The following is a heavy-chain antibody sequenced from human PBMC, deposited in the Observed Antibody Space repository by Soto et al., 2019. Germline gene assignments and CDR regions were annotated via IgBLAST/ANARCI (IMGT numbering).Heavy chain of an antibody. Sequence: EVQLVESGGGLVKPGGSLRLSCAASGFTFSSYSMNWVRQAPGKGLEWVSYISSSSSPIYYADSVKGRFTISRDSAKNSLYLQMNSLRDEDTAVYYCARFNMEVHDYWGQGTLVTVSS. J-gene: IGHJ4*02. CDR3: ARFNMEVHDY. CDR1: GFTFSSYS. D-gene: IGHD1-1*01. CDR2: ISSSSSPI. V-gene: IGHV3-48*02.